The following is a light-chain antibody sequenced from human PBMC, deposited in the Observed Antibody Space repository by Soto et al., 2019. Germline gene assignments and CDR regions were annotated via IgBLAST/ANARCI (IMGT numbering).Light chain of an antibody. V-gene: IGKV2-28*01. CDR3: MDALQWPYT. J-gene: IGKJ2*01. CDR1: QSLLDSYGSNY. Sequence: DIVMTQSPLSLPVTPGEPASISCRSSQSLLDSYGSNYLDWYLQKPEQSPQLLIYLGSNRASGVPDSYSVSGSGTDFTLRISRVEPEDGAVYFCMDALQWPYTFGQGTKLEIK. CDR2: LGS.